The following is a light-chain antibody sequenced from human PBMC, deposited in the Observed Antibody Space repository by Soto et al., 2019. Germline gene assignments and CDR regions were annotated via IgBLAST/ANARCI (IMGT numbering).Light chain of an antibody. Sequence: DVVMTHSPDSLAVSLGERAAINCKSSQNLLFSSNNKNSLAWYQQKPGQPPKLLIYWASTRESGAPDRFSGSASGRDFTLTISSLQAEDVAVYYCQQYHTTPNTFGQGTKVEIK. CDR3: QQYHTTPNT. V-gene: IGKV4-1*01. CDR1: QNLLFSSNNKNS. J-gene: IGKJ2*01. CDR2: WAS.